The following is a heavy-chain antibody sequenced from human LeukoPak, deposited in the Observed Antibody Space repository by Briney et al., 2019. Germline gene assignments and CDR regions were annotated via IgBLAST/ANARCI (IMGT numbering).Heavy chain of an antibody. J-gene: IGHJ6*02. D-gene: IGHD5-18*01. Sequence: GASVTVSCTASGYTFTSYAMHWVRQAPGQRLEWMGWINAGNGNTKYSQKFQGRVTITRDTSASTAYMELSSLRSEDTAVYFCARLGNTAMVPGVYAMDVWGQGTTVTVSS. CDR2: INAGNGNT. V-gene: IGHV1-3*01. CDR1: GYTFTSYA. CDR3: ARLGNTAMVPGVYAMDV.